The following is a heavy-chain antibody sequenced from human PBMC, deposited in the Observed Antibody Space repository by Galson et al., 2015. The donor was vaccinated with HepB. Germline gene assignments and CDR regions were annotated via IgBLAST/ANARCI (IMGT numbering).Heavy chain of an antibody. Sequence: SLRLSCAASGFTFSSHAMSWVRQAPGKGLEWVSTISNSGDDTYYADSVKGRFAISRDNSKNTLFLQMNSLRLDDTAVYYCVKDWGGSACPCLVVWGRGTTVSVSS. CDR3: VKDWGGSACPCLVV. CDR2: ISNSGDDT. D-gene: IGHD3-16*01. V-gene: IGHV3-23*01. J-gene: IGHJ6*02. CDR1: GFTFSSHA.